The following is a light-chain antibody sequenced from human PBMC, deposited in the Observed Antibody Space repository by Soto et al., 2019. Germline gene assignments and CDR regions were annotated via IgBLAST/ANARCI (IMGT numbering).Light chain of an antibody. CDR2: AAS. V-gene: IGKV1-39*01. Sequence: DIQMTQSPSSLSASVGDRVTITCRASQSISSYLNWYQQKPGKAPKLLIYAASSLQSGVLSRFSGSRAGTDFTLTTSSLQPEDFATYYCQQSYSTPELTFGGGTKVELK. CDR3: QQSYSTPELT. J-gene: IGKJ4*01. CDR1: QSISSY.